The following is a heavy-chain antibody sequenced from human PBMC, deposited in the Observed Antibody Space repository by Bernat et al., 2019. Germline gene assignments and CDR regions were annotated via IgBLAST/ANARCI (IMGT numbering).Heavy chain of an antibody. J-gene: IGHJ4*02. Sequence: QVQLQQWGAGLLKPSETLSLTCAVYGGSFSGYYWSWIRQPPGKGLEWIGEINHSGSTNYNPSLQSRVTISVDTSKNQFSLKLSSVTAADTAVYYCARGRRFRLTTDYWGQGTLVTVSS. D-gene: IGHD4-11*01. CDR2: INHSGST. V-gene: IGHV4-34*01. CDR1: GGSFSGYY. CDR3: ARGRRFRLTTDY.